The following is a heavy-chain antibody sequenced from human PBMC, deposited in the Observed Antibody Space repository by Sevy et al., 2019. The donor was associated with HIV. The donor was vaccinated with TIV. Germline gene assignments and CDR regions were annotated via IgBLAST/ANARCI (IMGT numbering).Heavy chain of an antibody. CDR1: GYTFTSYG. CDR3: AREDTMVRGGGDAFDI. V-gene: IGHV1-18*04. Sequence: ASLKVSCKASGYTFTSYGISWVRQAPGQGLEWMGWISAYNGNTNYAQKLQGRVTMTTDTSTSTAYMELRSLRSDDTAVYYCAREDTMVRGGGDAFDIWGQGTMVTVSS. D-gene: IGHD3-10*01. J-gene: IGHJ3*02. CDR2: ISAYNGNT.